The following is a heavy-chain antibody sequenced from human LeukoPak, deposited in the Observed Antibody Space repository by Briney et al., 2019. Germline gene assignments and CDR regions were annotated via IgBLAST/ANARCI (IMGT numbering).Heavy chain of an antibody. CDR1: GGSISSSSYY. Sequence: PSETLSLTCTVSGGSISSSSYYWGWIRQPPGKGLEWIGSIYYSGSTYYNPSLKSRVTISVDTSKNQFSLKLSSVTAADTAVYYCASGDGSGSYNPYYYYYYMDVWGKGTTVTVSS. CDR2: IYYSGST. D-gene: IGHD3-10*01. J-gene: IGHJ6*03. V-gene: IGHV4-39*07. CDR3: ASGDGSGSYNPYYYYYYMDV.